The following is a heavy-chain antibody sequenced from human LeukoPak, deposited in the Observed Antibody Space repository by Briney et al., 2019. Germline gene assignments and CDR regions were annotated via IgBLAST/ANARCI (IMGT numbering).Heavy chain of an antibody. D-gene: IGHD2-15*01. Sequence: PSETLSLTCTVSGGSISSGGYYWSWIRQPPGKGLEWIGYIYHSGSTYYNPSLKSRVTISVDTSKNQFSLKLSSVTAADTAVYYCATRLVVAARFGYWGQGTLVTVSS. J-gene: IGHJ4*02. CDR1: GGSISSGGYY. CDR2: IYHSGST. CDR3: ATRLVVAARFGY. V-gene: IGHV4-30-2*01.